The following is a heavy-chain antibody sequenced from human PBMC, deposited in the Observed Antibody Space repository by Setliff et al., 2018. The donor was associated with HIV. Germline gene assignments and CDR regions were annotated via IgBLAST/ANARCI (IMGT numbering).Heavy chain of an antibody. Sequence: SETLSLTCTVSGGSISNYYWSWIRHAPGRGLEWIGYIYTSGSATYNPSLESRVTMSVDTSRTQFCLKLRSVTAADTAVYYCARVGASGVPSTMDYYYYMDVWGKGTTVTVSS. J-gene: IGHJ6*03. CDR2: IYTSGSA. D-gene: IGHD3-10*01. CDR3: ARVGASGVPSTMDYYYYMDV. CDR1: GGSISNYY. V-gene: IGHV4-4*09.